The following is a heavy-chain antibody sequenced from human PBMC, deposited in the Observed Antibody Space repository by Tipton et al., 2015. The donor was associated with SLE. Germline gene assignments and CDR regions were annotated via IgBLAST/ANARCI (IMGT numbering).Heavy chain of an antibody. V-gene: IGHV3-7*01. J-gene: IGHJ4*02. CDR1: GFTFSTYW. Sequence: SLRLSCAASGFTFSTYWMNWVRQAPGKGLEWVANIKEDGSVRYYVDSVRGRFTISRDNAKNSLYLQMNSLRGEDTAVYYCARDPGTNDALYFFDFWGQGALVTVSS. CDR3: ARDPGTNDALYFFDF. D-gene: IGHD2-8*01. CDR2: IKEDGSVR.